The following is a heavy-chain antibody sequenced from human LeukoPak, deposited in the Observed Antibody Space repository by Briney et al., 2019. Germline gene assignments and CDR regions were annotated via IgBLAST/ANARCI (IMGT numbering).Heavy chain of an antibody. J-gene: IGHJ4*02. CDR2: IIPIFGTA. CDR3: ARDLGYYFDY. Sequence: ASVKVSCKASGGTFSSYAISWVRQAPGQGLEWMGGIIPIFGTANYAQEFQGRVTITADESTSTAYMELSSLRSEDTAVYYCARDLGYYFDYWGQGTLVTVSS. V-gene: IGHV1-69*13. CDR1: GGTFSSYA.